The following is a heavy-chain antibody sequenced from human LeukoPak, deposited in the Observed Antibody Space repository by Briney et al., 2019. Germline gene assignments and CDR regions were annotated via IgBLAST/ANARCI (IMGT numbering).Heavy chain of an antibody. D-gene: IGHD3-10*01. CDR2: ILPVCGTS. CDR3: ARDHRGFYYGSGNYYYLAV. V-gene: IGHV1-69*13. CDR1: GGTYNNYA. J-gene: IGHJ6*03. Sequence: GASVKVSCKASGGTYNNYAITWVRQAPGRGLEWVGGILPVCGTSNYAQRFQGRVTITADESTGTTYMELSSLRSADTAVYYCARDHRGFYYGSGNYYYLAVWGKGTTVTVSS.